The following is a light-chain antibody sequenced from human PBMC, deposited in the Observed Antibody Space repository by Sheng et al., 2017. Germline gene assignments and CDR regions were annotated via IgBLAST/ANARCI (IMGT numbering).Light chain of an antibody. Sequence: QSALTQPPSASGSPGQSITIPCTGATSDVNSYKYVSWYQHHPDKAPKLIIYDVIYRPSGVSPRFSGSKSGNRASLTISGLQAEDEADYYCTSYTTYRTWVFGGGTKLTVL. CDR1: TSDVNSYKY. V-gene: IGLV2-14*03. CDR3: TSYTTYRTWV. CDR2: DVI. J-gene: IGLJ3*02.